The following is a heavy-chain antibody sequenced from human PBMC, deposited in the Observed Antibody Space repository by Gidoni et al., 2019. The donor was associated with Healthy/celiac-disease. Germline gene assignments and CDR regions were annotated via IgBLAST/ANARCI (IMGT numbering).Heavy chain of an antibody. CDR2: ISYDGSNK. D-gene: IGHD3-10*01. J-gene: IGHJ4*02. V-gene: IGHV3-30*18. CDR3: AKDLSIWFGEFFDY. CDR1: SYG. Sequence: SYGMHWVRQAPGKGLEWVAVISYDGSNKYYADSVKGRLNAISRDNSKNTLYLQMNSLRAEDTAVYYCAKDLSIWFGEFFDYWGQGTLVTVSS.